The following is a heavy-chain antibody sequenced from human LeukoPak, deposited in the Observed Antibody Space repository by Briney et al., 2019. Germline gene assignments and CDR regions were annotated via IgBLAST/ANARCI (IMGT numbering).Heavy chain of an antibody. CDR2: MNPNTGNT. CDR3: ARAPGYCSSTTCDKRFDP. D-gene: IGHD2-2*02. Sequence: ASVKVSCKASGYTFTTSDINWVRQATGQGLEWMGWMNPNTGNTGCAQRFQGRVTMTRDTSISTAYMELSSLRSEDTAVYYCARAPGYCSSTTCDKRFDPWGQGTLVTVSS. CDR1: GYTFTTSD. V-gene: IGHV1-8*01. J-gene: IGHJ5*02.